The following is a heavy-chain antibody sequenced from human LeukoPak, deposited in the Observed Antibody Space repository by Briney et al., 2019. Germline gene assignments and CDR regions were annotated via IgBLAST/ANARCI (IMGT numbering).Heavy chain of an antibody. CDR3: AFEGGTTRSFLDY. CDR2: ISGSGDTT. V-gene: IGHV3-23*01. J-gene: IGHJ4*02. Sequence: GGSLRLSCSASGFTFSNYAMSWVRQAPGKGLEWVSAISGSGDTTHYADSVKGRFTISRDSSKNTLCLQMNSLRAEDTAVYYCAFEGGTTRSFLDYWGQGTLVTVSS. CDR1: GFTFSNYA. D-gene: IGHD1-26*01.